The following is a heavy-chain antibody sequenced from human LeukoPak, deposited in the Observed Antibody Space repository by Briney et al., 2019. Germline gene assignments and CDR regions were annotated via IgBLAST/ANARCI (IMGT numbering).Heavy chain of an antibody. J-gene: IGHJ4*02. V-gene: IGHV3-11*04. Sequence: GGSLRLSCAASGFTFSDYYMSWIRQAPGKGLEWVSYITGDDSNIYYADSVKGRFSISRDNSKNTLFLQMNNLRTDDTSMYYCVTDLHGINWYVYWGQGTLVTVSS. CDR3: VTDLHGINWYVY. CDR2: ITGDDSNI. CDR1: GFTFSDYY. D-gene: IGHD3-16*01.